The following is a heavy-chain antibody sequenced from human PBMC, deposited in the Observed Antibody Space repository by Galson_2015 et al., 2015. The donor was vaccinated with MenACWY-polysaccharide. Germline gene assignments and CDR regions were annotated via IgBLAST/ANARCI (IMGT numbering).Heavy chain of an antibody. D-gene: IGHD3-16*02. J-gene: IGHJ4*02. Sequence: SLRLSCAASGFTFSTYWMHWVRQAPGKGLVWVSRIKSDGSSTNYADSVKGRFTISRDNAKNTLYLQMNSLRAEDTALYYCARGYSSGYWGQGTLVTVSS. CDR2: IKSDGSST. CDR3: ARGYSSGY. CDR1: GFTFSTYW. V-gene: IGHV3-74*01.